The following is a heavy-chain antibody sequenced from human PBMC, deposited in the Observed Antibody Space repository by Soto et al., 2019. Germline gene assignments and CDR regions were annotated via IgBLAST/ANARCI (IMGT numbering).Heavy chain of an antibody. CDR1: GFTFSSYA. V-gene: IGHV3-30-3*01. D-gene: IGHD2-2*01. J-gene: IGHJ4*02. Sequence: QVLLVDSGGGVVQPGRSLRLSCAASGFTFSSYAMNWVRQAPGKGLEWVALISHDGINKYYADSVRGRFTISRDSSTNTLYRQMNTLSAADTAVYYWGRCTSPSCHWESDYGGQGPLVTVSS. CDR2: ISHDGINK. CDR3: GRCTSPSCHWESDY.